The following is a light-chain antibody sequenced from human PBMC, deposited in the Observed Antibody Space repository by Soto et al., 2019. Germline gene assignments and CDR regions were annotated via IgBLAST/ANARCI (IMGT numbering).Light chain of an antibody. V-gene: IGLV1-44*01. J-gene: IGLJ1*01. Sequence: QSVLTQPPSASGTPGQRVTISCSGSSSNIGSNTVNWYQQLPGTAPKLLIYSNNQRPSGVPDRFSGSKSVTSASLAISGLQSEDEADYYCAAWDDSLNVPYVFGTGTKVTVL. CDR3: AAWDDSLNVPYV. CDR2: SNN. CDR1: SSNIGSNT.